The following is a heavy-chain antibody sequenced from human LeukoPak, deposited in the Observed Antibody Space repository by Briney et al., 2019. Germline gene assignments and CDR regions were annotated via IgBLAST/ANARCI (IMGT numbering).Heavy chain of an antibody. V-gene: IGHV4-61*02. J-gene: IGHJ5*02. CDR3: ARDYDILTAYPPTQLFDP. CDR1: PGSISTGSYF. D-gene: IGHD3-9*01. Sequence: SETLSLTCTVSPGSISTGSYFWSWIRQPAGKGVEWLGRIYTSGSTNYNPSLRSRVTMSVDTSKNHFSLKLSSVTAADTAVYYCARDYDILTAYPPTQLFDPWGQGTLVTVSS. CDR2: IYTSGST.